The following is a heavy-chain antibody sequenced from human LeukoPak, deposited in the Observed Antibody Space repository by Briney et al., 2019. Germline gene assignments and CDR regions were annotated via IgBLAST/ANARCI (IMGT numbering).Heavy chain of an antibody. Sequence: PSETLSLTCTVSGGSISSSSYYWGWIRQPPGKGLGWIGSIYYSGSTYYNPSLKSRVTISVDTSKNQFSLKLSSVTAADTAVYYCARTSPMTTVTTNDYCGQGTLVTVSS. CDR1: GGSISSSSYY. D-gene: IGHD4-17*01. J-gene: IGHJ4*02. CDR2: IYYSGST. CDR3: ARTSPMTTVTTNDY. V-gene: IGHV4-39*01.